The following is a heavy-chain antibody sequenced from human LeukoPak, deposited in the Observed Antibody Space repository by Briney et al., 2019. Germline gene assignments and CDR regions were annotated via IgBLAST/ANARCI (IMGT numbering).Heavy chain of an antibody. CDR3: AKSEGSSSLTGGDY. D-gene: IGHD6-6*01. Sequence: GGSLRLSCAASGFTFSSYGMHWVRQAPGKGLEWVAFIRYDGSNKYYADSVKGRFTISRDNSKNTLYLQMNSLRAEDTAVYYCAKSEGSSSLTGGDYWGQGTLVTVST. CDR2: IRYDGSNK. J-gene: IGHJ4*02. CDR1: GFTFSSYG. V-gene: IGHV3-30*02.